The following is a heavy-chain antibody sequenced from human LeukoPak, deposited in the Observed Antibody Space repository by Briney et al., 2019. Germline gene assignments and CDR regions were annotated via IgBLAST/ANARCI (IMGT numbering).Heavy chain of an antibody. CDR2: TSYDGSNK. J-gene: IGHJ6*02. CDR1: GFTFSSYA. Sequence: GRSLRLSCAASGFTFSSYAMHWVRQAPGKGLEWVAVTSYDGSNKYYADSVKGRFTISRDNSKNTLYLQMNSLRAEDTAVYYCARSGTYYDFWSGYPSDYFYGMDVWGQGTTVTVSS. D-gene: IGHD3-3*01. V-gene: IGHV3-30-3*01. CDR3: ARSGTYYDFWSGYPSDYFYGMDV.